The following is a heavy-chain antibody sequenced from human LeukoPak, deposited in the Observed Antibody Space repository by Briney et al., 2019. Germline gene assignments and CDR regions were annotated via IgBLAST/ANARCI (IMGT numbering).Heavy chain of an antibody. V-gene: IGHV3-33*01. CDR2: IWYDGSNK. D-gene: IGHD6-13*01. Sequence: GSSLRLSCAASGFTFSNYGIHWVRQAPGKGLEWVALIWYDGSNKYFADSVKGRSTISRDNSKNTLYLQMNSLTAEDTALYYCARAGLGAAADVWGQGTLVTVSS. CDR3: ARAGLGAAADV. J-gene: IGHJ4*02. CDR1: GFTFSNYG.